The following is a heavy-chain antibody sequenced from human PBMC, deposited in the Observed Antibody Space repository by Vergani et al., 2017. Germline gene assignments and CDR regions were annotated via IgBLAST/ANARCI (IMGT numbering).Heavy chain of an antibody. V-gene: IGHV2-5*01. CDR1: GFSLSTSGVG. D-gene: IGHD3-22*01. J-gene: IGHJ4*02. Sequence: QITLKESGPTLVKPTQTLTLTCTFSGFSLSTSGVGVGWIRQPPGKALEWLALIYWNDDKRYSPSLKSRLTITKDTSKNQVALTMTNMDPVDTATYYCAHRDFNNYDSSGYYYLDYWDQGTLVTVSS. CDR3: AHRDFNNYDSSGYYYLDY. CDR2: IYWNDDK.